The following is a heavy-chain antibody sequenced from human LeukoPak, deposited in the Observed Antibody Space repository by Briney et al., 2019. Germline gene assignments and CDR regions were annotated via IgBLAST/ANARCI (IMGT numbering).Heavy chain of an antibody. D-gene: IGHD3-3*01. Sequence: GESLKISCKGSGYFFTSDWIGCVRQLPGKGLEWMGIIYPGDSDTRYSPSFQGQVPISADKAISTAYLQWSSLKASDTAMYYCARRITIFGVVNYFDYWGQGTLVTVPS. CDR2: IYPGDSDT. V-gene: IGHV5-51*01. J-gene: IGHJ4*02. CDR1: GYFFTSDW. CDR3: ARRITIFGVVNYFDY.